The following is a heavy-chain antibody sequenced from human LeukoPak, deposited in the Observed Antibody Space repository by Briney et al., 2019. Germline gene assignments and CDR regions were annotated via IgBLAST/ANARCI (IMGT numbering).Heavy chain of an antibody. Sequence: SETLSLTCTVSGGSISSYYWSWIRQPPGKGLEWIGYIYYSGSTNYNPSLKSRVTISVDKSKNQFSLKLSSVTAADTAVYYCARDGVRGAGMDVWGQGTTVTVSS. D-gene: IGHD1-26*01. J-gene: IGHJ6*02. V-gene: IGHV4-59*12. CDR1: GGSISSYY. CDR2: IYYSGST. CDR3: ARDGVRGAGMDV.